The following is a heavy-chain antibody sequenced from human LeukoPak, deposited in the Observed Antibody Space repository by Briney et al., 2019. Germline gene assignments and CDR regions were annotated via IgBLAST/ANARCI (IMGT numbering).Heavy chain of an antibody. D-gene: IGHD6-19*01. J-gene: IGHJ4*02. V-gene: IGHV4-39*02. CDR1: GGSISSSSYY. CDR3: AREVAGTPWIDY. Sequence: SETLSLTCTVSGGSISSSSYYWGWIRQPPGKGLEWIGSIYYSGSTYYNPSLKSRVTISVDTSKNQFSLKLSSVTAADTAVYYCAREVAGTPWIDYWGQGTLVTVSS. CDR2: IYYSGST.